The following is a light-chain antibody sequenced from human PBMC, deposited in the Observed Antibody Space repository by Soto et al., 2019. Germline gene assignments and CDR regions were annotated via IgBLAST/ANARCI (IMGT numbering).Light chain of an antibody. CDR3: QQRSNWPTIT. Sequence: PGERVTLSCRASQSVSSSYLTWYQQKPGQAPRLLIYDASNRATGIPARFSGSGSGTDFTLTIGGLEPKDFAVYYGQQRSNWPTITFSPTTRLEIK. V-gene: IGKV3D-20*02. J-gene: IGKJ5*01. CDR2: DAS. CDR1: QSVSSSY.